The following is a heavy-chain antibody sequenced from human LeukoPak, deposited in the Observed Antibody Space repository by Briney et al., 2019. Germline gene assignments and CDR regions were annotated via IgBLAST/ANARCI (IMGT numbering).Heavy chain of an antibody. J-gene: IGHJ4*02. Sequence: SETLSLTCTVSGGSITSYYWSWLRQPAGKGLEWIGRIYSSGTTNYNPSLKSRVTMSIDTTQFSLKLSSVTAADTAVYFCACGVAAAGWLYFDYWGQGSLVTVPS. CDR3: ACGVAAAGWLYFDY. D-gene: IGHD6-13*01. V-gene: IGHV4-4*07. CDR1: GGSITSYY. CDR2: IYSSGTT.